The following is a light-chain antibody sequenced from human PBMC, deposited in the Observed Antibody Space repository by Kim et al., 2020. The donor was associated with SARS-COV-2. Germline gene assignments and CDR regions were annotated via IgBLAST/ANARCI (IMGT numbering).Light chain of an antibody. CDR1: SSDGGAYNY. CDR2: DVN. V-gene: IGLV2-11*03. Sequence: GQSGTISGAGTSSDGGAYNYVDWYQKNPGKAPKLMICDVNRRPAGVPDRFSGSKSGNTASLTISGRQTEDEADYYCCSFAGTYTWVFGGGTQLTVL. J-gene: IGLJ3*02. CDR3: CSFAGTYTWV.